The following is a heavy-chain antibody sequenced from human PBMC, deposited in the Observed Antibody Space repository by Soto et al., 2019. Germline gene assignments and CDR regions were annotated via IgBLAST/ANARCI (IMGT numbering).Heavy chain of an antibody. CDR2: IYSGGST. D-gene: IGHD5-12*01. CDR3: ARDGAYSDQFDY. J-gene: IGHJ4*02. CDR1: GFTVSNNY. Sequence: QSGGSLRLSCAASGFTVSNNYMSWVRQAPGKGLEWVSVIYSGGSTNYADSVKGRFTISRDNSKNTLYLQMNSLRAEDTAVYYCARDGAYSDQFDYWGQGTLVTVSS. V-gene: IGHV3-53*01.